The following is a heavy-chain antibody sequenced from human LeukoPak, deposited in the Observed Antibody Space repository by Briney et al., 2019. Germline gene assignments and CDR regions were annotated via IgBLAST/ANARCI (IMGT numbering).Heavy chain of an antibody. CDR3: ARDGLHWRTYTY. CDR2: INQDGSEK. J-gene: IGHJ4*02. D-gene: IGHD3-16*01. V-gene: IGHV3-7*01. Sequence: QTGGSLRLSCAASGFTYSSYWMSWVRQAPGKGLEWVANINQDGSEKYYVDSVKGRFTISRDNAKNLLYLQMSSLRAEDTAVYYCARDGLHWRTYTYWGQGTLVTVSS. CDR1: GFTYSSYW.